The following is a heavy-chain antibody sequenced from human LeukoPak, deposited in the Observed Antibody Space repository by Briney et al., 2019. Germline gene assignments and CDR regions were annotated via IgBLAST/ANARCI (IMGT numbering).Heavy chain of an antibody. CDR3: TTGETVVIRNDAFDS. V-gene: IGHV3-73*01. CDR2: MRSKADSHAT. D-gene: IGHD4-23*01. J-gene: IGHJ3*02. CDR1: GFTLRDSP. Sequence: PGGSLKLSCGASGFTLRDSPMHGARQASGKGLEGVGRMRSKADSHATAYAASVQGRFTISRDDSRNTAYLQMNSLKTDDTAVYYCTTGETVVIRNDAFDSWGQGTMVTVSS.